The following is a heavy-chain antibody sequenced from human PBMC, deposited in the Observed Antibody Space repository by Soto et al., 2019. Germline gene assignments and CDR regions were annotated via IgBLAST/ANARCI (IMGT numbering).Heavy chain of an antibody. V-gene: IGHV3-33*01. CDR2: IWYDGSNK. D-gene: IGHD3-10*01. J-gene: IGHJ6*02. CDR1: GFTFSSYG. Sequence: GGSLRLSCAASGFTFSSYGMHWVRQAPGKGLEWVAVIWYDGSNKYYADSVKGRFTISRDNSKKTLYLQMNSLRAEDTAVYYCARESYGSGSYYHYYYYGMDVWGQGTTVTVSS. CDR3: ARESYGSGSYYHYYYYGMDV.